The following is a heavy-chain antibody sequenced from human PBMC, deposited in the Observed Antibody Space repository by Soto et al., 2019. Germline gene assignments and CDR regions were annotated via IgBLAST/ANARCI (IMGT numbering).Heavy chain of an antibody. D-gene: IGHD6-13*01. Sequence: ATVKVACTASGYAFPIYGCSCLLETPGQGLEWMGWISAYNGNTNYAQKLQGRVTMTTDTSTSTAYMELRSLRSDDTAVYYCARHSYSTSNWFDPWGQGTLVTVPS. J-gene: IGHJ5*02. CDR2: ISAYNGNT. CDR1: GYAFPIYG. V-gene: IGHV1-18*01. CDR3: ARHSYSTSNWFDP.